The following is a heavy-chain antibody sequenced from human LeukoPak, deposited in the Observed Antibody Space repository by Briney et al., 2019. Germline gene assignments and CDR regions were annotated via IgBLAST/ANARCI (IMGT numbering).Heavy chain of an antibody. V-gene: IGHV2-5*02. D-gene: IGHD1-26*01. J-gene: IGHJ1*01. Sequence: ESGPTLVKPTQTLTLTCTFSGFSLSTSGVSVGWIRQPPGKALEWLALIYWDDDKRYSPSLKSKLTITKDTSKNQVVLTMINMDPVDTATYYCAHSNSARYPLYFQNWGQGTLVTVSS. CDR2: IYWDDDK. CDR1: GFSLSTSGVS. CDR3: AHSNSARYPLYFQN.